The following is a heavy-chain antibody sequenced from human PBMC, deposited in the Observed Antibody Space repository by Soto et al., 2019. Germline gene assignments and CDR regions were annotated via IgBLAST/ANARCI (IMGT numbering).Heavy chain of an antibody. CDR3: ARESYQVISGVMDV. CDR2: INAHSGGT. V-gene: IGHV1-2*02. Sequence: ASVNVSCKASGFSFTGDYIHWLRQAPGQGLEWRGWINAHSGGTEYAQKFQGRVTLSRDTSINTAYLELSRLTSDDAALYFCARESYQVISGVMDVWGQGTRDTVSS. CDR1: GFSFTGDY. J-gene: IGHJ6*02. D-gene: IGHD2-2*01.